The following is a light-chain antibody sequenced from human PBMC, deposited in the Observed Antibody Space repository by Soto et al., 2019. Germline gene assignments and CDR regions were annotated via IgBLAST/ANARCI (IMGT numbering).Light chain of an antibody. CDR1: QSVSRRY. CDR2: GTS. CDR3: QQYGNSPLYT. Sequence: IVLTQSPGTLSLSPGERATFSCRASQSVSRRYFAWYQQKPGQGPRLLIYGTSSRATGIPDRFSGSGSGTNFTLTISGLEPEDSAVYYCQQYGNSPLYTFGQGTKLEIK. V-gene: IGKV3-20*01. J-gene: IGKJ2*01.